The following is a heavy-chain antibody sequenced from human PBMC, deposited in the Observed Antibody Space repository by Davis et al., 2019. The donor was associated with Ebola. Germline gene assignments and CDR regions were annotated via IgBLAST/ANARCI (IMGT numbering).Heavy chain of an antibody. D-gene: IGHD5-12*01. CDR3: ARSYSGYDARISFRRLIDGTPDF. CDR1: GFVFTDYG. CDR2: ISAYHGHT. J-gene: IGHJ4*02. Sequence: AASVKVSCKTSGFVFTDYGYNWVRQAPGQGLEWVGWISAYHGHTDFAQKFQGRVTMTTDTSTNTAYLELRSLTSDDTAVYYCARSYSGYDARISFRRLIDGTPDFWGQGTLVTVSS. V-gene: IGHV1-18*04.